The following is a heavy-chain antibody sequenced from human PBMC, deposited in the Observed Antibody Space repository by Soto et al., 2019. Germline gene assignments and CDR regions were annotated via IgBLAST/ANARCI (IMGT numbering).Heavy chain of an antibody. V-gene: IGHV4-59*01. CDR2: IYYSGST. Sequence: SETLSLTCTVSGGSISSYYLSWIRQPPGKGLEWIGYIYYSGSTNYNPSLKSRVTISVDTSKNQFSLKLSSVTAADTAVYYCARDTASLYCSGGSCPLALWGQGTLVTVSS. CDR3: ARDTASLYCSGGSCPLAL. D-gene: IGHD2-15*01. J-gene: IGHJ4*02. CDR1: GGSISSYY.